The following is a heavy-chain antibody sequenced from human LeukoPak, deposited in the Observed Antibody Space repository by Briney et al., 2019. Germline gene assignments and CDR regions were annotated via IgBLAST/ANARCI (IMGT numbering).Heavy chain of an antibody. J-gene: IGHJ5*02. Sequence: SETLSLTCTVSGGXISSGGYYWSWIRQHPGKGLEWIGYIYYSGSTYYNPSLKSRVTISVDTSKNQFSLKLSSVTAADTAVYYCAASHTLWFGELLGWFDPWGQGTLVTVSS. CDR3: AASHTLWFGELLGWFDP. D-gene: IGHD3-10*01. V-gene: IGHV4-31*03. CDR1: GGXISSGGYY. CDR2: IYYSGST.